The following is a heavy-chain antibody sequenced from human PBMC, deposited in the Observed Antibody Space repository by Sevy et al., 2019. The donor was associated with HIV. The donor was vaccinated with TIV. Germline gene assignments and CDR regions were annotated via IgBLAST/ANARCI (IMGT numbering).Heavy chain of an antibody. CDR3: ARESSGPSVVDL. J-gene: IGHJ5*02. V-gene: IGHV3-7*01. Sequence: GGSLRLSCAASGFTFTTYWMIWIRQAPGKGLEWVANINRDGTQKYYADSLKDRFTISRDNAEISLYLQMDSLRAEDTALYYCARESSGPSVVDLWGQGTLVTVSS. CDR1: GFTFTTYW. CDR2: INRDGTQK. D-gene: IGHD3-22*01.